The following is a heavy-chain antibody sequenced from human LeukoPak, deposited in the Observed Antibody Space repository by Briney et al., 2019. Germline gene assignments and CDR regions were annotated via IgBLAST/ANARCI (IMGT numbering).Heavy chain of an antibody. V-gene: IGHV1-2*02. J-gene: IGHJ4*02. CDR1: GYTFTGYY. D-gene: IGHD1-26*01. Sequence: GASVKVSCKASGYTFTGYYMHWVRQAPGQGLEWMGWVNPNSGGTNYAQKLQGRVTMTTDTSTSTAYMELRSLRSDDTAVYYCARTLLSLRYFDYWGQGTLVTVSS. CDR3: ARTLLSLRYFDY. CDR2: VNPNSGGT.